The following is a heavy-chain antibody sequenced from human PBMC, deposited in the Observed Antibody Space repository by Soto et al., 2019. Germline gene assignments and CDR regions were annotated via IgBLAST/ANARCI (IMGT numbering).Heavy chain of an antibody. CDR3: ARGYNRYGAANIN. J-gene: IGHJ4*02. Sequence: ELQVVESGGGLVQPGGSLRLSCAASGFSVSTSYMTWVRQAPGKGLEWVSVTYGADTTDYADSVKGRLTISRDNSKNTVYLKMNSLRVADRVVYYFARGYNRYGAANINWGQGTVVIFSS. CDR1: GFSVSTSY. V-gene: IGHV3-66*01. D-gene: IGHD3-16*02. CDR2: TYGADTT.